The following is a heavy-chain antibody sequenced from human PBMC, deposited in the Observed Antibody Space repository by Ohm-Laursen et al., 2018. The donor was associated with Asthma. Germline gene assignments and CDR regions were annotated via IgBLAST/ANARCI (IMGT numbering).Heavy chain of an antibody. D-gene: IGHD6-13*01. J-gene: IGHJ4*02. V-gene: IGHV1-18*01. CDR1: GGTFSSYA. Sequence: ESSVKVSCKASGGTFSSYAISWVRQAPGQGLEWMGWISPDNGNTNYAQKLQGRVTMTTDTSTSTAYMELRSLRSDDTAVYYCARDLPPMGQQLGQFDYWGQGTLVTVSS. CDR3: ARDLPPMGQQLGQFDY. CDR2: ISPDNGNT.